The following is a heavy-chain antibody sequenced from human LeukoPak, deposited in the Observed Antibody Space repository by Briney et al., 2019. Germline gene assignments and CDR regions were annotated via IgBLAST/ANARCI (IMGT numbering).Heavy chain of an antibody. J-gene: IGHJ4*02. CDR2: VYTSRST. Sequence: SETLSLTCTVSGGSICDYYWRRVGQPPGKGLEWLGYVYTSRSTNYNHSLNSRVTISGDTSKNQCSLKLSSVTAADTAVYYCARHRSPNSSSSFDFWGQGTLVSVSS. CDR1: GGSICDYY. V-gene: IGHV4-4*09. D-gene: IGHD6-6*01. CDR3: ARHRSPNSSSSFDF.